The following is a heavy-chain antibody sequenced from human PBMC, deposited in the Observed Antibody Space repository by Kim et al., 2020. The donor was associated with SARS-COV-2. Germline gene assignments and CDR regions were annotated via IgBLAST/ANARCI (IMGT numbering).Heavy chain of an antibody. Sequence: PSLKSRVTISVDKSKNQFSLKVSSVTAADTAVYYCASTQTTVTTRGAFDIWGQGTMVTVSS. CDR3: ASTQTTVTTRGAFDI. J-gene: IGHJ3*02. D-gene: IGHD4-17*01. V-gene: IGHV4-4*02.